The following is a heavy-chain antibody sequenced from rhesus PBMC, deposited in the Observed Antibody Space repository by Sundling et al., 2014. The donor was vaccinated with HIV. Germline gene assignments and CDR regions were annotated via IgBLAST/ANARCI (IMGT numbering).Heavy chain of an antibody. J-gene: IGHJ4*01. D-gene: IGHD5-42*01. V-gene: IGHV1-138*01. Sequence: QVQLVQSGAEVKKPGSSVKVSCKASGYTFTDHYIQWVRQAPGQGLEWMGRINPKTGGTDYAQKFQGRVTMTRDTLTSTAYMDLSSLRSEDTAVYYCGVGIYFDYWGQGVLVTVSS. CDR1: GYTFTDHY. CDR3: GVGIYFDY. CDR2: INPKTGGT.